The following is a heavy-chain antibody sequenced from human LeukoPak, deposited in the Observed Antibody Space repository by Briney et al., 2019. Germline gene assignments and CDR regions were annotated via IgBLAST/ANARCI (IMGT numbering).Heavy chain of an antibody. CDR3: ARHYGP. D-gene: IGHD3-10*01. CDR1: AGSISSYY. Sequence: SGTLSLTCTVSAGSISSYYWGWIRQPPGKGLEWIGSIYDSGSTYYNPSLKSRVTISVDTSKNQFSLKLNSVTAADTAVYYCARHYGPWGQGTLVTVSS. J-gene: IGHJ5*02. CDR2: IYDSGST. V-gene: IGHV4-39*01.